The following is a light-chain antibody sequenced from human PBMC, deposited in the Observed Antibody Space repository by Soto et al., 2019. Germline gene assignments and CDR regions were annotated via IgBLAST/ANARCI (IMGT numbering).Light chain of an antibody. CDR1: SSDVGDYNY. CDR3: SSYAGSNNFVV. Sequence: QSVLTQPPSASGSPGQSVTISCTGTSSDVGDYNYVSWYQHHPGKAPKLMIYEVSKRPSGVPDRFSGSKSGNTASPTVSGLQADDEADYYCSSYAGSNNFVVFGGGTKLTVL. V-gene: IGLV2-8*01. J-gene: IGLJ2*01. CDR2: EVS.